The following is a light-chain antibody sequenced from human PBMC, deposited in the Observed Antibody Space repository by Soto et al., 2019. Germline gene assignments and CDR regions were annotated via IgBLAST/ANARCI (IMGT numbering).Light chain of an antibody. J-gene: IGKJ4*01. CDR1: QSVSSSY. V-gene: IGKV3-20*01. CDR2: GAS. Sequence: EIVLTQSPGTLSLSPGERATLSYRASQSVSSSYVAWYQLRPGQAPRLFIYGASRRATGIPDRFSGSGSGTDFTLSISRLEPEDFAVYYCQQCGSSPPTFGGGTKVEIK. CDR3: QQCGSSPPT.